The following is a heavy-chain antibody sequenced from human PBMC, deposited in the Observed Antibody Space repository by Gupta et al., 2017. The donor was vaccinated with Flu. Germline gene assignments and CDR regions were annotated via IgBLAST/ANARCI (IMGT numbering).Heavy chain of an antibody. Sequence: QVQLVQSGAEVKKPGASVKVSCKASGYTFTSYAMHWVRQAPGQRLEWMGWINAGNGNTKYSQKFQGRVSITRDTSASTAYMELSSLRSEDTAVYYCARDHLESLEWLLYGHNWFDPWGQGTLVTVSS. J-gene: IGHJ5*02. V-gene: IGHV1-3*01. CDR3: ARDHLESLEWLLYGHNWFDP. D-gene: IGHD3-3*01. CDR2: INAGNGNT. CDR1: GYTFTSYA.